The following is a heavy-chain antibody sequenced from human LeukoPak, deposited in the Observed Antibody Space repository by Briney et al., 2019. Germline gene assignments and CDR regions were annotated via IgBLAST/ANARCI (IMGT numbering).Heavy chain of an antibody. CDR2: IYTGGGT. J-gene: IGHJ4*02. CDR3: ARGPHISTGPAPFEY. V-gene: IGHV3-53*01. Sequence: GGSLRLTCPASGFTAGSNYMSWVRQAPGKGLEWVSVIYTGGGTYYTDSVKGRFIISRDNSKNTLFLQMNSLRVDDTAVYYCARGPHISTGPAPFEYWGQETLVTVSS. D-gene: IGHD2-21*01. CDR1: GFTAGSNY.